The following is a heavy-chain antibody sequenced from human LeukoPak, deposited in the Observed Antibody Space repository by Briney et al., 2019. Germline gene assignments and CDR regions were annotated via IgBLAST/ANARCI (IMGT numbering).Heavy chain of an antibody. CDR2: IIPIFGTA. V-gene: IGHV1-69*13. Sequence: SVKVSCKASGGTFSSYAISWVRQAPGQGHEWMGGIIPIFGTANYAQKFQGRVTITADESTSTAYMELSSLRSEDTAVYYCARDSRVYSSGWYYYYYMDVWGKGTTVTVSS. D-gene: IGHD6-19*01. J-gene: IGHJ6*03. CDR1: GGTFSSYA. CDR3: ARDSRVYSSGWYYYYYMDV.